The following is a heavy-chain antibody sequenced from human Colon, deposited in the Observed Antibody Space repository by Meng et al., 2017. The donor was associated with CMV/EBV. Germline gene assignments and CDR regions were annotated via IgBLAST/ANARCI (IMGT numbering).Heavy chain of an antibody. Sequence: SCVGAGFSFNDFELTWVRQRPGKGLEWVAGINWDGGSTGYVDSVQGRFTIARDNAKNLLYLQMNSLRPEDTALYYCAKEGGYWGQGTLVTVSS. CDR1: GFSFNDFE. CDR2: INWDGGST. V-gene: IGHV3-20*04. CDR3: AKEGGY. J-gene: IGHJ4*02. D-gene: IGHD2-15*01.